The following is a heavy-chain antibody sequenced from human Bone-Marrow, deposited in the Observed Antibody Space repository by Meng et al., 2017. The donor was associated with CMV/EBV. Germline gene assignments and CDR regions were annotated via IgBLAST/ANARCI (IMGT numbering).Heavy chain of an antibody. V-gene: IGHV1-2*02. J-gene: IGHJ4*02. Sequence: ASVKVSCKASGGTFSSYAISWVRQAPGQGLEWMGWIHPKSGGTHYSQKFQGRLTVTADTSMSIGYMELSSLGSDDRAVYYCARDNDWGPDYWGQGTLVTGSS. CDR3: ARDNDWGPDY. CDR2: IHPKSGGT. D-gene: IGHD3-9*01. CDR1: GGTFSSYA.